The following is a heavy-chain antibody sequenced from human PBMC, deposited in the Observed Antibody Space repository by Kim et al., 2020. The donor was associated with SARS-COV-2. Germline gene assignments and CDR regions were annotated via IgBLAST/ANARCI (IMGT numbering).Heavy chain of an antibody. CDR2: LWYDGSNK. CDR3: ARGYCGTATCYTGGTYFDC. J-gene: IGHJ4*02. Sequence: GGSLRLSCAASGFTFSTYGMHWVRQAAGKGLEWVATLWYDGSNKYYPDSVKGRFTVSRDNSKNTLYLQVNSLRAEDTAVYYCARGYCGTATCYTGGTYFDCWGRGTLVTASS. D-gene: IGHD2-2*02. CDR1: GFTFSTYG. V-gene: IGHV3-33*01.